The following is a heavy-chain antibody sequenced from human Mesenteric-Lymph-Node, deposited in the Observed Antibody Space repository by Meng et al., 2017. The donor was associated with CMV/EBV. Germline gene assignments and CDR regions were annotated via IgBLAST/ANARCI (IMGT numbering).Heavy chain of an antibody. V-gene: IGHV4-59*08. CDR2: IYYSGST. CDR3: ASLSGAYFDY. J-gene: IGHJ4*02. D-gene: IGHD4-17*01. CDR1: GTSISSYY. Sequence: LSLTCTVSGTSISSYYWSWIRQPPGKGLEWIAYIYYSGSTKYNPSLKSRLTMSVDTSKNQFSLKLSSVTAADTAVYYCASLSGAYFDYWGQGALGT.